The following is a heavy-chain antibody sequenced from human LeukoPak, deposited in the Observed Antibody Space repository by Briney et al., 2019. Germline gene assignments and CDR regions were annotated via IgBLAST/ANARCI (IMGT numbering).Heavy chain of an antibody. CDR1: GGSISSHF. J-gene: IGHJ4*02. D-gene: IGHD3-22*01. CDR3: ARWGSSGYDGDY. CDR2: IYNSGIT. V-gene: IGHV4-59*11. Sequence: SETLSLTCSVSGGSISSHFWSWLRQPPGKGLEWIGYIYNSGITNYNPSLKGRVTISVDTSKNQFSLELSSVTAADTAVYYCARWGSSGYDGDYWGQGTLVTVSS.